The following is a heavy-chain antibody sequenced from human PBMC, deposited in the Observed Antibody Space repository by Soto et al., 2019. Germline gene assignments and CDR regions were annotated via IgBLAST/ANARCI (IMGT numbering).Heavy chain of an antibody. V-gene: IGHV3-23*01. CDR1: GLTFSSYA. D-gene: IGHD3-3*01. Sequence: GGSLRLSCAASGLTFSSYAMSWVRQAPGKGLEWVSAISGSGGSTYYADSVKGRFTISRDNSKNTLYLQMNSLRAEDTAVYYCATHLLTKTNYDFWSGYHRYYYYYGMDVWGQGTTVTVSS. J-gene: IGHJ6*02. CDR3: ATHLLTKTNYDFWSGYHRYYYYYGMDV. CDR2: ISGSGGST.